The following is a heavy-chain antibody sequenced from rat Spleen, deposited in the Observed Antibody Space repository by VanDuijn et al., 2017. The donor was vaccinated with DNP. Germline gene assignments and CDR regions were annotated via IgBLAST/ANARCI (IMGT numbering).Heavy chain of an antibody. CDR3: AVHTTALDY. CDR2: IWNTGGT. Sequence: QVQLKESGPGLVQPSQTLSLTCTVSGFSLTSYHVHWVRQPPGKGLEWMGVIWNTGGTRYNSALKSRLSISKDTSKSQVFLKMNSLQTEDTATYYCAVHTTALDYWGQGVMVTVSS. D-gene: IGHD1-6*01. V-gene: IGHV2-41*01. J-gene: IGHJ2*01. CDR1: GFSLTSYH.